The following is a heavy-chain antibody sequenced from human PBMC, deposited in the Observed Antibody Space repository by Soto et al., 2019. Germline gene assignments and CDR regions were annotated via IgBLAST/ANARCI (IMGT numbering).Heavy chain of an antibody. CDR1: DGSLSSGDYY. CDR3: ARETHDYSNFNWFDP. J-gene: IGHJ5*02. D-gene: IGHD4-4*01. CDR2: IYYSGST. Sequence: PAETLSLTCTVSDGSLSSGDYYWSWIRPPPGKGLEWIGYIYYSGSTYYNPSLKSRVTISVDTSKNQFSLKLSSVTAADTAVYYCARETHDYSNFNWFDPWGQGTLVTVSS. V-gene: IGHV4-30-4*01.